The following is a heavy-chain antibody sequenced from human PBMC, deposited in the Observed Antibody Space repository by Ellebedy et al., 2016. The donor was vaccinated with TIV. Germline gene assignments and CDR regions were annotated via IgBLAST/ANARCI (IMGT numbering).Heavy chain of an antibody. CDR1: GFTFSNYW. CDR3: AREHWSSLPS. D-gene: IGHD3-3*01. J-gene: IGHJ5*02. CDR2: ITGDGSGT. Sequence: PGGSLRLSCAASGFTFSNYWMHRVRQAPGKGLVWVSGITGDGSGTNYADSVRGRFIISRDNAKNTLYLQMNSLGADDTAVYYCAREHWSSLPSWGQGTLVTVSS. V-gene: IGHV3-74*01.